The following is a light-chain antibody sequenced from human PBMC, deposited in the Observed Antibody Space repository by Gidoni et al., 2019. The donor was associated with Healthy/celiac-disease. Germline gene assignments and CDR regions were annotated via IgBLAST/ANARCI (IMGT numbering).Light chain of an antibody. V-gene: IGKV3-20*01. Sequence: IVLKQAPGTLSLSPGERATLSCRASQSVSSSYLAWYQQKPGQAPRLLIYGASSRATGIPDRFSGSGSGTDFPLTISRLEPEDFAVYYCQQYGSSPLYTFGQGTKLEIK. CDR2: GAS. J-gene: IGKJ2*01. CDR1: QSVSSSY. CDR3: QQYGSSPLYT.